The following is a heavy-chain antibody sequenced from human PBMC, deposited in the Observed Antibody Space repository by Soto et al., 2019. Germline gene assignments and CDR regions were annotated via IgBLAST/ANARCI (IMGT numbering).Heavy chain of an antibody. V-gene: IGHV4-59*01. CDR1: DGPISSYY. D-gene: IGHD3-9*01. Sequence: SETLSLTCTVSDGPISSYYWSWIRQPPGKGLEWIGYIYYSGTANYSPSLESRVTMSVDTSKKLFSLKLSSVSAADTAVYYCASTSLYYDILTGYYSRAFDIWGQGTMVTVSS. J-gene: IGHJ3*02. CDR2: IYYSGTA. CDR3: ASTSLYYDILTGYYSRAFDI.